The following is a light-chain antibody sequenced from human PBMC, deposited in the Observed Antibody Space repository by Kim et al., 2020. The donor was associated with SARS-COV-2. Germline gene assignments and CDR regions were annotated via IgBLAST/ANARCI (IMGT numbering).Light chain of an antibody. CDR1: QSVSSY. J-gene: IGKJ4*01. V-gene: IGKV3-11*01. Sequence: DIVLTQSPATLSLSPGERATLSCRASQSVSSYLAWYQQTPGQAPRLLIYDASNRATGIPARFSGSGSGTDFTLTISSLEPEDFAVYYCQQRSNWPRTFGGGTKVDIK. CDR3: QQRSNWPRT. CDR2: DAS.